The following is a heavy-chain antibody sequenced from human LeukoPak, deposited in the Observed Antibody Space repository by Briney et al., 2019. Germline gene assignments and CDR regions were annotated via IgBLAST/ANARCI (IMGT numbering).Heavy chain of an antibody. Sequence: PSQTLSLTCTVSGGSISSSSYYWGWIRQPPGKGLEWIGSIYYSGSTYYNPSLKSRVTISVDTSKNQFSLKLTSVTAADTAVYYCARPVRGVPSQHAFDIWGQGTMVTVSS. CDR3: ARPVRGVPSQHAFDI. D-gene: IGHD3-10*01. CDR1: GGSISSSSYY. J-gene: IGHJ3*02. CDR2: IYYSGST. V-gene: IGHV4-39*07.